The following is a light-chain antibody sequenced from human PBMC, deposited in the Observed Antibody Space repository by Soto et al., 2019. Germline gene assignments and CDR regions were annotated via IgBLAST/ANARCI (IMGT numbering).Light chain of an antibody. V-gene: IGKV3-11*01. CDR1: QSVSSY. Sequence: EIVLTQSPATLSLSPGERATLSGRDSQSVSSYLAWYQQKPGQAPRLLIYDASNRATGIPARFSGSGSGTDFTLTISSLEPEDFAVYYCQQRSNWPPITFGQGTRLEIK. CDR3: QQRSNWPPIT. CDR2: DAS. J-gene: IGKJ5*01.